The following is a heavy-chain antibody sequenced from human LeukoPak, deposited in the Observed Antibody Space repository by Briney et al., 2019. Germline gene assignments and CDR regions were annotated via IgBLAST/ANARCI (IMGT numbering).Heavy chain of an antibody. Sequence: PSQTLSLTCAVSGGSISSGGYSWSWIRQPPGKGLEWIGYIYHSGSTYYNPSLKSRVTISVDRSKNQFSLKLSSVTAADTAVYYCARRRSYSSSWEFDYWGQGTLVTVSS. J-gene: IGHJ4*02. CDR2: IYHSGST. CDR3: ARRRSYSSSWEFDY. D-gene: IGHD6-13*01. CDR1: GGSISSGGYS. V-gene: IGHV4-30-2*01.